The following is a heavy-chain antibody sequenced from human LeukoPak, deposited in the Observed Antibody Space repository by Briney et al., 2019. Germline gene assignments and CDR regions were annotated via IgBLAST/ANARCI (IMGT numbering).Heavy chain of an antibody. D-gene: IGHD6-19*01. V-gene: IGHV3-21*01. CDR1: GFTFSSYS. CDR2: ISSSSSYI. CDR3: ARDWLGHLDY. J-gene: IGHJ4*02. Sequence: PGGSLRLSCAASGFTFSSYSMSWVRQAPGKGLEWVSSISSSSSYIYYADSVKGRFTISRDNAKNSLYLQMNSLRAEDTAVYYCARDWLGHLDYWGQGTLVTVSS.